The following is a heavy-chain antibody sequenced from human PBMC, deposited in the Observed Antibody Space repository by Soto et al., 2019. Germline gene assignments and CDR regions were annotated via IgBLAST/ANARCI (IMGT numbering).Heavy chain of an antibody. CDR1: GFTLSGYA. Sequence: EVQLAESGGGLAQPGGSLRLSCAASGFTLSGYAMDWVRQAPGKGLEYVSGISSNGVGTYYANSVQGIFTISRDNSKNMVDLQMGSLIPEDMAVYYCARRARPDFYYMDVWGKGTTVTVSS. CDR2: ISSNGVGT. D-gene: IGHD6-6*01. J-gene: IGHJ6*03. CDR3: ARRARPDFYYMDV. V-gene: IGHV3-64*01.